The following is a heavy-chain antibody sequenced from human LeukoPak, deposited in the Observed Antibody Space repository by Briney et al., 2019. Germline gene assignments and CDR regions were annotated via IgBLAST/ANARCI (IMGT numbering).Heavy chain of an antibody. CDR2: ISYDGSNK. J-gene: IGHJ6*03. CDR3: AKGSKAVLFARDHYMDV. CDR1: GFTFSSYA. D-gene: IGHD6-19*01. V-gene: IGHV3-30*04. Sequence: PGGSLRLSCAASGFTFSSYAMHWVRQAPGKGLEWVALISYDGSNKYYADSVRGRFTISRDNSKNTLYLQMNSLRAEDTAVYFCAKGSKAVLFARDHYMDVWGKGITVTISS.